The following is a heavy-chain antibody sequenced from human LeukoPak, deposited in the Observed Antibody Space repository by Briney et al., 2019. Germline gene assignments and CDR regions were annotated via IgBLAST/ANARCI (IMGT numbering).Heavy chain of an antibody. J-gene: IGHJ3*02. V-gene: IGHV3-30*02. Sequence: GGSLRLSCAASGVTFSSYGMHWVRQAPGKGLEWVAFIRYDGSNKYYADSVKGRFAISRDNAKNSVYLQMNSLRAEDTAVYYCARHLPDCDGDCYYDTGAFDIWGQGTLITVSS. CDR3: ARHLPDCDGDCYYDTGAFDI. D-gene: IGHD2-21*02. CDR1: GVTFSSYG. CDR2: IRYDGSNK.